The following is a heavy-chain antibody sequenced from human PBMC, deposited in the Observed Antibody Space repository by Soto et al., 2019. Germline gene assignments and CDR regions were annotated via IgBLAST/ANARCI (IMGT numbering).Heavy chain of an antibody. D-gene: IGHD5-12*01. J-gene: IGHJ4*01. CDR1: GGTFSSYA. CDR2: IIPIFGTA. CDR3: ASDLRNSGYAYYFDY. V-gene: IGHV1-69*13. Sequence: SVKVSCKASGGTFSSYAISWVRRATRQGLEWMGGIIPIFGTANYAQKFQGRVTITADESTSTAYMELSSLRSEDTAVYYCASDLRNSGYAYYFDYWGQGTLVTVSS.